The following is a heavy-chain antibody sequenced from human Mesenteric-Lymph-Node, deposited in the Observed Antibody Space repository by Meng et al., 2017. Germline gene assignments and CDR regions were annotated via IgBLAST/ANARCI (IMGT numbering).Heavy chain of an antibody. CDR2: ISSSGGAM. J-gene: IGHJ4*02. V-gene: IGHV3-48*03. CDR3: ASGYNFGLHFHY. CDR1: GFSFSSYE. D-gene: IGHD5-18*01. Sequence: GESLKISCAASGFSFSSYEMNWVRQAPGKGLEWVSYISSSGGAMHYADSVQGRFINSRDNAKNSLYLQMNSLRAEDTAVYYCASGYNFGLHFHYWGQGTLVTVSS.